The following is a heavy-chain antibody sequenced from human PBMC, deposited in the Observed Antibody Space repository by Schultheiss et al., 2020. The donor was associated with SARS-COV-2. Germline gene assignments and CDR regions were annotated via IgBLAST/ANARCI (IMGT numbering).Heavy chain of an antibody. Sequence: GESLKISCAASGFTFSTYSMNWVRQAPGKGLEWVSYISSSSSTIYYADSVKGRFTISRDNSKNTLYLQMNSLRAEDTAVYYCARDRSGYDWKFDYWGQGTLVTVSS. CDR1: GFTFSTYS. V-gene: IGHV3-48*01. CDR2: ISSSSSTI. J-gene: IGHJ4*02. CDR3: ARDRSGYDWKFDY. D-gene: IGHD5-12*01.